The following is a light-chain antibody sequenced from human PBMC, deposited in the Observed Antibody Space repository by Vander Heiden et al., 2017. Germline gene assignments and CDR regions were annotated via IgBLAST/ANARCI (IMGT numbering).Light chain of an antibody. CDR2: SAS. V-gene: IGKV1-39*01. CDR1: PSISNF. Sequence: DIQMTQSPSSLSANVGDRVAITGRASPSISNFLNWYQHKPGKAPNLLIYSASTLLTGVPSRFSGSSSGTDFTLTIISLQPDDFATYYCQPTYSLPFTFGGGTKTEIK. J-gene: IGKJ4*01. CDR3: QPTYSLPFT.